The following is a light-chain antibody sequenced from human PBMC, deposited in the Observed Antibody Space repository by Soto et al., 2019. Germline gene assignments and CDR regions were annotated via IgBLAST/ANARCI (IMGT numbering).Light chain of an antibody. CDR2: GAS. V-gene: IGKV3-20*01. J-gene: IGKJ3*01. CDR1: QSVSSSY. CDR3: QQYGTSLFT. Sequence: EIVLTQSPGTLSLSPGERATLSCRASQSVSSSYLAWYQQKVGQAPRLLIYGASSRATGIPDRFSGSGSGTDFTLTINRLEPEDFAVYYCQQYGTSLFTFGPGTKVDIK.